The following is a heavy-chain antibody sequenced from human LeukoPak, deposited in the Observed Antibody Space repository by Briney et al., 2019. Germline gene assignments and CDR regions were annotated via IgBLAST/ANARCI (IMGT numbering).Heavy chain of an antibody. CDR2: INPIFGTP. D-gene: IGHD4-23*01. V-gene: IGHV1-69*13. J-gene: IGHJ4*02. CDR3: ARGWLAETTVVTPYNY. CDR1: GGTFSSYA. Sequence: ASVKVSCKASGGTFSSYAISWVRQAPGQGLEWMGGINPIFGTPNYAQKFQGRVTITADESTSTAYMELSSLRSEDTAVYYCARGWLAETTVVTPYNYWGQGTLVTVSS.